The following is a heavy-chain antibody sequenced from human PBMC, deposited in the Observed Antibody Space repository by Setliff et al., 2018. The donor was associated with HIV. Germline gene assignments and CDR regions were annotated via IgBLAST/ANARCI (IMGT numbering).Heavy chain of an antibody. V-gene: IGHV4-39*02. CDR2: IYYSGGT. J-gene: IGHJ4*02. CDR3: ARDKCSGYDCWANDY. D-gene: IGHD5-12*01. Sequence: SETLSLTCTVSGGSISSSSYYWGWVRQPPGKGLEWIGTIYYSGGTYYKSSLKSRLIISLDTSKNQFSLNLRSVTAADTAVYFCARDKCSGYDCWANDYWGQGTLVTVSS. CDR1: GGSISSSSYY.